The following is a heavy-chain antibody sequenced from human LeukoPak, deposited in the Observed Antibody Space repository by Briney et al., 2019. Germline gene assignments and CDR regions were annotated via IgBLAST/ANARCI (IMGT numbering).Heavy chain of an antibody. CDR2: IYYSGST. J-gene: IGHJ6*02. CDR1: GGSISSYY. D-gene: IGHD2-2*01. Sequence: PSETLSLTCTVSGGSISSYYWSWIRQPPGKGLEWIGYIYYSGSTNYNPSLKSRVTISVDTSKNQFSLKLSSVTAADTAVYYCARHGRGCSSTSCSYGMDVWGQGTTVTVSS. V-gene: IGHV4-59*08. CDR3: ARHGRGCSSTSCSYGMDV.